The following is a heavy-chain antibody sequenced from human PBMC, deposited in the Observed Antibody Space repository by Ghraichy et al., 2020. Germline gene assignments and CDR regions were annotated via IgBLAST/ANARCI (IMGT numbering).Heavy chain of an antibody. J-gene: IGHJ3*02. CDR1: GYTFTGYY. D-gene: IGHD3-22*01. CDR3: ARATRQYDSSGYPTEGYAFDI. V-gene: IGHV1-2*04. Sequence: ASVKVSCKASGYTFTGYYMHWVRQAPGQGLEWMGWINPNSGGTNYAQKFQGWVTMTRDTSISTAYMELSRLRSDDTAVYYCARATRQYDSSGYPTEGYAFDIWGQGTMVTVSS. CDR2: INPNSGGT.